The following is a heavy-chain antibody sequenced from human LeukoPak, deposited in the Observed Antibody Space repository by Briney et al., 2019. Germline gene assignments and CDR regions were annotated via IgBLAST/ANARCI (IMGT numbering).Heavy chain of an antibody. J-gene: IGHJ3*02. V-gene: IGHV4-59*12. CDR2: IYYSGNT. D-gene: IGHD2-15*01. Sequence: SETLSLTCTFSGGSISSYYWIWIRQPPGKGLEWVGFIYYSGNTNYNPSLKSRVTISVDTSKNQFSLKLRSVTAADTAVYYCASSSLIVVVVAATTGDAFDIWGQGTMVTVSS. CDR3: ASSSLIVVVVAATTGDAFDI. CDR1: GGSISSYY.